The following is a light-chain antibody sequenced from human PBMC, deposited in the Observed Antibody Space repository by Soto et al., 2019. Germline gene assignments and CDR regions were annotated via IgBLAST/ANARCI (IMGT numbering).Light chain of an antibody. J-gene: IGKJ2*01. CDR2: WAP. Sequence: DIVMTQSPDSLAVSLGERATINCKSSQSVLYSSNNKNYLAWYQQRPGQPPKLRIYWAPTRESGVPDRFSGSASGTEFTLTITSLQAEAVAVYYCQQYESTPPTFGQGTKLEIK. V-gene: IGKV4-1*01. CDR1: QSVLYSSNNKNY. CDR3: QQYESTPPT.